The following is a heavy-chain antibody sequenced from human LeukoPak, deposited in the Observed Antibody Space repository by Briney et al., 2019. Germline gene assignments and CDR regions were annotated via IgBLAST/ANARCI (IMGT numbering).Heavy chain of an antibody. D-gene: IGHD2-2*01. CDR3: AREKSIVVVPAAIYYYYYYMDV. Sequence: PSETLSLTCAVYGGSFSGYYWSWIRQPPGKGLEWIGEINHSGSTKYNPSLKSRVTISVDTSKNQFSMKLSSVTGPDTAVYYCAREKSIVVVPAAIYYYYYYMDVWGKGTTVTVSS. CDR1: GGSFSGYY. V-gene: IGHV4-34*01. J-gene: IGHJ6*03. CDR2: INHSGST.